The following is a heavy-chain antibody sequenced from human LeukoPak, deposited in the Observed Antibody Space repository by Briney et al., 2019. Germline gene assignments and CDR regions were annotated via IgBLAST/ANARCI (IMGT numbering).Heavy chain of an antibody. CDR3: ARIEGSTFDY. Sequence: KHGESLKISCKGSGYTFSSYWIGWVRQMPGKGLEWMGIIYPGDSEGKYNPSLQGQVTISADKSISTVYLQWSSLKASDTAIYYCARIEGSTFDYWGQGTLVTVSS. CDR2: IYPGDSEG. J-gene: IGHJ4*02. CDR1: GYTFSSYW. V-gene: IGHV5-51*01.